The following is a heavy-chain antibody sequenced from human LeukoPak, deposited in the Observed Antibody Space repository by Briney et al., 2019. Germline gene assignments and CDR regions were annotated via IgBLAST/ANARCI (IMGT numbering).Heavy chain of an antibody. CDR2: MNPNSGNT. V-gene: IGHV1-8*01. CDR3: ARASGGITMVRGVISPPGY. D-gene: IGHD3-10*01. Sequence: ASVKVSCKASGYTFTSYDINWVRQATGQGLEWMGWMNPNSGNTGYAQKFQGRVTMTRNTSISTAYMELSSLRSEDTAVYYCARASGGITMVRGVISPPGYWGQGTLVTVSS. CDR1: GYTFTSYD. J-gene: IGHJ4*02.